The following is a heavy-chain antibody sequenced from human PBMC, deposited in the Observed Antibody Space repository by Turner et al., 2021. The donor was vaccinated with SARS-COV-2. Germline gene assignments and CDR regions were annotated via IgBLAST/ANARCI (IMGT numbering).Heavy chain of an antibody. CDR1: GYTFTGHY. V-gene: IGHV1-2*02. J-gene: IGHJ5*02. CDR3: ARGFLEWFVSPFDP. Sequence: QVQLMQSGAEVKKPGASVKVSCKASGYTFTGHYIHWVRQALGQGLEWMGWINPHSGGTEYAQKLQGRVTMTRDTSISTAYMELSGLKSDDTAVYYCARGFLEWFVSPFDPWGQGTLVTVSS. CDR2: INPHSGGT. D-gene: IGHD3-3*01.